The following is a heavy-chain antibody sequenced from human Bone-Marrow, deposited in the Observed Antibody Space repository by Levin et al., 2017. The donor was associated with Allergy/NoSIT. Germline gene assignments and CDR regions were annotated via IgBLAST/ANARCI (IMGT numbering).Heavy chain of an antibody. CDR1: GFTFSGYW. Sequence: GGSLRLSCASSGFTFSGYWMAWVRQAPGKGLEWVANINRDGGDGYYVDSVKGRFTISRDNARNSLDLQMNSLRVEDTAVYYCARNGAWSFESWGQGTLVTVSS. CDR2: INRDGGDG. D-gene: IGHD2-8*01. J-gene: IGHJ4*02. V-gene: IGHV3-7*02. CDR3: ARNGAWSFES.